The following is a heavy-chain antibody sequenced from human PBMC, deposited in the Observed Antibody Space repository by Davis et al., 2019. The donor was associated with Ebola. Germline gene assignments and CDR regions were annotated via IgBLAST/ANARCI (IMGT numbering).Heavy chain of an antibody. CDR3: ARALVHYYGMDV. CDR1: GYTFISYA. J-gene: IGHJ6*02. Sequence: ASVKVSCKASGYTFISYAIHWVRQAPGQRLEWMGWINAGNGNTKYSQKFQGRVTITRDTSATTGYMELSNLRSEDTAVYYCARALVHYYGMDVWGQGTTVTVSS. V-gene: IGHV1-3*01. CDR2: INAGNGNT.